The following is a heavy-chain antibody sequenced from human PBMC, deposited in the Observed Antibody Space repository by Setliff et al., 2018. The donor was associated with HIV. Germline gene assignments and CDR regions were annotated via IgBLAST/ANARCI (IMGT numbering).Heavy chain of an antibody. CDR3: ARRSGFALDY. Sequence: PSETLSLTCAVYGGSFSSYYWSWNRQPPGKGLEWIGEIIHSGSTNYNPSLKSRVTISVDTSKNQFSLRLSSVTAADTAVYYCARRSGFALDYWGQGTLVTVSS. CDR2: IIHSGST. CDR1: GGSFSSYY. D-gene: IGHD5-12*01. J-gene: IGHJ4*02. V-gene: IGHV4-34*12.